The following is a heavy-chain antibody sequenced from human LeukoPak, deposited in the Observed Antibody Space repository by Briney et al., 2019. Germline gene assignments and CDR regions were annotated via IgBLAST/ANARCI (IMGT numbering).Heavy chain of an antibody. CDR3: ARTKKGDGYNMYDWFDP. V-gene: IGHV3-11*04. Sequence: GGSLRPSCAASGFTFSDYYMSWVRQAPGKGLEWVSYISNTGSFIYYADSVKGRFTISRDNAKNSLYLQMNSLRAEDTAVYYCARTKKGDGYNMYDWFDPWGQGTLVAVSS. CDR1: GFTFSDYY. J-gene: IGHJ5*02. D-gene: IGHD5-24*01. CDR2: ISNTGSFI.